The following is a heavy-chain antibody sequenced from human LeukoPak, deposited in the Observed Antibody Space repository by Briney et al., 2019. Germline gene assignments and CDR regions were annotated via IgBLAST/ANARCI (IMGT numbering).Heavy chain of an antibody. J-gene: IGHJ4*02. Sequence: SETLSLTCTVSGGSISSGDYYWSWIRQPPGKGLEWIGYIYHSGSTYYNPSLKSRVTISVDTSKNQFSLKLSSVTAADTAVYYCAREGGDIVVVPAPPLWGQGTLVTVSS. V-gene: IGHV4-30-4*08. D-gene: IGHD2-2*01. CDR1: GGSISSGDYY. CDR3: AREGGDIVVVPAPPL. CDR2: IYHSGST.